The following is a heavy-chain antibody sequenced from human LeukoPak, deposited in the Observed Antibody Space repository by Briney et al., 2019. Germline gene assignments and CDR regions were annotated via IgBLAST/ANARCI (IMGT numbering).Heavy chain of an antibody. CDR1: GFTLSSDW. CDR2: IKKDGSEK. V-gene: IGHV3-7*01. J-gene: IGHJ4*02. Sequence: PGGSLRLSCVVSGFTLSSDWMSWVRQAPGKGLEWVANIKKDGSEKYYVESVKGRFTISRDNAKNSLYLQMNSLRAEDTAVYYCARGRYSSRSGGYYFDIWGQGTLVTVSS. CDR3: ARGRYSSRSGGYYFDI. D-gene: IGHD2-2*01.